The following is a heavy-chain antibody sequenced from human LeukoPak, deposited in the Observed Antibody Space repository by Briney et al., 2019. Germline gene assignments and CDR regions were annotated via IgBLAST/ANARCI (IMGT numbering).Heavy chain of an antibody. V-gene: IGHV3-21*01. CDR2: ISSSSSYI. D-gene: IGHD3-16*01. CDR3: ARDLGGGRLDF. CDR1: GFIFSTYT. J-gene: IGHJ4*02. Sequence: PGGSLRLSCAASGFIFSTYTMNWVRQAPGKGLEWVSSISSSSSYIYYADSVKGRFTISRDNAKNSLYLQMNSLRADDTAVYYCARDLGGGRLDFWGQGTLVTVSS.